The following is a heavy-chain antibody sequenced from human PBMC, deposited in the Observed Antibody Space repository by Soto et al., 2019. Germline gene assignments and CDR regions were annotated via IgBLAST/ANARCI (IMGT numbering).Heavy chain of an antibody. CDR3: ARDQNYYDSSGYPGGYYYYGMDV. CDR1: GYTFTSYG. CDR2: ISAYNGNT. V-gene: IGHV1-18*03. J-gene: IGHJ6*02. D-gene: IGHD3-22*01. Sequence: VASVKVSCKASGYTFTSYGISWVRQAPGQGLEWMGWISAYNGNTNYAQKLQGRVTMTTDTSTSTAYMELRSLRSDDMAVYYCARDQNYYDSSGYPGGYYYYGMDVWGQGTTVTVSS.